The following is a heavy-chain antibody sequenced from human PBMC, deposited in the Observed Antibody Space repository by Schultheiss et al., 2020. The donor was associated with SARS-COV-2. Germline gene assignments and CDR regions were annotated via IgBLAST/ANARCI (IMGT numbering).Heavy chain of an antibody. D-gene: IGHD3-22*01. CDR1: GFTFSSYE. Sequence: GGSLRLSCAASGFTFSSYEMNWVRQAPGRGLEWVSIIYSGGTTYYAESVKGRFTISRDNSKNTLYLQMNSLRVEDTAMYYCVRDDNFDVWGQGTMVTVSS. V-gene: IGHV3-53*01. J-gene: IGHJ3*01. CDR2: IYSGGTT. CDR3: VRDDNFDV.